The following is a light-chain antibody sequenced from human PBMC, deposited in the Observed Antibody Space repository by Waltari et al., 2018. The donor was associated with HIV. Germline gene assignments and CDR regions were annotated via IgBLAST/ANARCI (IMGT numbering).Light chain of an antibody. CDR1: SGHSTYA. CDR3: QTWGTGILV. CDR2: LNSDGSH. Sequence: QLVLTQSPSASASLGASVKLTCTLSSGHSTYAIAWHHQPPEKGPRYLMKLNSDGSHSKGDGIPDRFSGSSSGAERYLTISSLQSEDEADYYCQTWGTGILVFGGGTKLTVL. V-gene: IGLV4-69*01. J-gene: IGLJ3*02.